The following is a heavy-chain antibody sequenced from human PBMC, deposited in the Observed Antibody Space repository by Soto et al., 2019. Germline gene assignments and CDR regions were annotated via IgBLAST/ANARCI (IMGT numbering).Heavy chain of an antibody. V-gene: IGHV3-30*18. CDR3: AKEGSYYDFWSGSDPNTPDRNNWFDP. Sequence: GGSLRLSCAASGFTFSSYGMHWVRQAPGKGLEWVAVISYDGSNKYYADSVKGRFTISRDNSKNTLYLQMNGLRAEDTAVYYCAKEGSYYDFWSGSDPNTPDRNNWFDPWGQGTLVTVSS. CDR2: ISYDGSNK. D-gene: IGHD3-3*01. J-gene: IGHJ5*02. CDR1: GFTFSSYG.